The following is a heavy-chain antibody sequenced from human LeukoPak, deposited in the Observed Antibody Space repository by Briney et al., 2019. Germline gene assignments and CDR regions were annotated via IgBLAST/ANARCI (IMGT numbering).Heavy chain of an antibody. J-gene: IGHJ4*02. CDR3: ARGGYSSGYNAEY. CDR2: IYGGGST. Sequence: GGSLRLSCAASGFSVSSNYMSWARQAAGKGLEWVSVIYGGGSTYYTDAVKGRFTIPRDNSKNTLYLQMNSLRAEDTAVYYCARGGYSSGYNAEYWGQGILVIVSS. CDR1: GFSVSSNY. D-gene: IGHD3-22*01. V-gene: IGHV3-66*01.